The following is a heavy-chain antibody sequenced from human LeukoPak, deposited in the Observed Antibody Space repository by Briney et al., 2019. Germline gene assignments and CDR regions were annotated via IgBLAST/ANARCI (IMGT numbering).Heavy chain of an antibody. CDR2: IIPILGIA. D-gene: IGHD5-18*01. Sequence: GASVKVSCKASGGTFSNYAISWVRQAPGQGLEWMGRIIPILGIANYAQKFQGRVTITTDESTSTAYMELSSLRSEDMAVYYCAREQIQLSPYNWFDPWGQGTLVTVSS. J-gene: IGHJ5*02. V-gene: IGHV1-69*04. CDR3: AREQIQLSPYNWFDP. CDR1: GGTFSNYA.